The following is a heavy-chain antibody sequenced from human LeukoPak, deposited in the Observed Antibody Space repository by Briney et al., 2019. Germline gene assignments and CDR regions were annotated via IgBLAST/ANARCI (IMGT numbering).Heavy chain of an antibody. Sequence: YVSGSGSTIYYGDSVKGRFTISRDDAKKSVYLQMNSLRAEDTAVYYCARDWGEYSSSCFDYWGQGTLVTVSS. V-gene: IGHV3-11*04. J-gene: IGHJ4*02. D-gene: IGHD6-13*01. CDR2: VSGSGSTI. CDR3: ARDWGEYSSSCFDY.